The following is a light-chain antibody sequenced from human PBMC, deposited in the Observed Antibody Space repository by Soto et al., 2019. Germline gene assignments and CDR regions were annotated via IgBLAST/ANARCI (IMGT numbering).Light chain of an antibody. J-gene: IGLJ2*01. V-gene: IGLV1-47*01. CDR3: AAWEDSLAGLV. Sequence: QSVLTQPPSASGTPGQRVIISCSGSSSNIGTNTVYWYQQLPGTAPKLLIYRNNQRPSGVPDRFSGSKSGTSASLAVSGLRSDDEADYYCAAWEDSLAGLVFGGGTKVTVL. CDR1: SSNIGTNT. CDR2: RNN.